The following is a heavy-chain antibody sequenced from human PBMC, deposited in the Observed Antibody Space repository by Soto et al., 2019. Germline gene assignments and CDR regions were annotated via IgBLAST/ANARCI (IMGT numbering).Heavy chain of an antibody. CDR1: GGSISSYY. D-gene: IGHD3-3*01. V-gene: IGHV4-59*08. CDR3: ARHRTIFDSSAPGYFDY. Sequence: SETLSLTCTVSGGSISSYYWSWIRQPPGKGLEWIGYIYYSGSTNYNPSLKSRVTISVDTSKNQFSLKLSSVTAADTAVYYCARHRTIFDSSAPGYFDYWGQGTLVTVSS. J-gene: IGHJ4*02. CDR2: IYYSGST.